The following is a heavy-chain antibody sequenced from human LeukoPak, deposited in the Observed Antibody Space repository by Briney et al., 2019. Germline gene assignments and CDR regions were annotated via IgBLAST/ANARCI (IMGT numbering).Heavy chain of an antibody. D-gene: IGHD2-21*02. V-gene: IGHV3-30*18. CDR2: ISYDGSNK. Sequence: GGSLRLSCAASGFTFSSYGMHWVRQAPGKGLEWVAVISYDGSNKYYADSVRGRFTISRDNSKNTLYLQMNSLRAEDTAVYYCAKSMRGAEWWRPYDYWGQGTLGTVSS. J-gene: IGHJ4*02. CDR1: GFTFSSYG. CDR3: AKSMRGAEWWRPYDY.